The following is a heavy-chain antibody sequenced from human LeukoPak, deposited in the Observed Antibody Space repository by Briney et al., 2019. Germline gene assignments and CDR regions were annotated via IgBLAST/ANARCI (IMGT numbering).Heavy chain of an antibody. Sequence: GGSLRLSCAASGFTFSNYWMYWVRHAPGKGLVWVSRINSDGSSTSYADSVKGRFTISRDNAKNTLYLQMNSLRAEDMAVYYCARGHPYYYDSSGYETPFEYWGQGTLVTVSS. V-gene: IGHV3-74*01. D-gene: IGHD3-22*01. J-gene: IGHJ4*02. CDR1: GFTFSNYW. CDR2: INSDGSST. CDR3: ARGHPYYYDSSGYETPFEY.